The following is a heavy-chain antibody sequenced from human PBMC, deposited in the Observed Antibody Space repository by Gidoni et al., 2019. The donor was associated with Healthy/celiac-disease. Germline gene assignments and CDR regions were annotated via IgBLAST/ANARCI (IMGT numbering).Heavy chain of an antibody. CDR2: IKQDGSEK. J-gene: IGHJ4*02. V-gene: IGHV3-7*03. D-gene: IGHD3-16*02. CDR3: ARDSMITFGGVIAFDY. CDR1: GFTFSSYW. Sequence: EVQLVESGGGLVQPGGSLRLSCAASGFTFSSYWMSWVRQAPGKGLEWGANIKQDGSEKYYVDSVKGRFTISRDNAKNSLYLQMNSLRAEDTAVYYCARDSMITFGGVIAFDYWGQGTLVTVSS.